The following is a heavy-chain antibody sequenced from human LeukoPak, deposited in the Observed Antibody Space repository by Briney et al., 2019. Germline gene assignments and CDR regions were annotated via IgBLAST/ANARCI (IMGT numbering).Heavy chain of an antibody. D-gene: IGHD2-15*01. V-gene: IGHV1-69*04. CDR3: ARGALGYCSGGSCYRFDP. CDR1: GYTFTGYY. J-gene: IGHJ5*02. Sequence: SVKVSRKASGYTFTGYYMHWVRQAPGQGLEWMGRIIPILGIANYAQKFQGRVTITADKSTSTAYMELSSLRSEDTAVYYCARGALGYCSGGSCYRFDPWGQGTLVTVSS. CDR2: IIPILGIA.